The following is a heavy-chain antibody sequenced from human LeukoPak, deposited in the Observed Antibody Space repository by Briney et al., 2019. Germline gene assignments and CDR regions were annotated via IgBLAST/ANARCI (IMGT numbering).Heavy chain of an antibody. V-gene: IGHV1-2*02. Sequence: GASVKVSCKASGYTFTGYYIHWVRQAPGQGLEWMGWIHPNSGGTNFAQKFQGRVTMTRDTSISTAYMELSRLRSDDTAVYYCARDSLLLVVVNAFDIWGQGTMVTVSS. D-gene: IGHD2-15*01. CDR3: ARDSLLLVVVNAFDI. J-gene: IGHJ3*02. CDR2: IHPNSGGT. CDR1: GYTFTGYY.